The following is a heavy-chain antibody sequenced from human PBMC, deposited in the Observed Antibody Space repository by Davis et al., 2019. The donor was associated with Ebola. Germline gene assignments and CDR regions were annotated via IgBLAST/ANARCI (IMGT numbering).Heavy chain of an antibody. CDR2: IIPILGIA. Sequence: SVKVSCKASGATFSTYAISWVRQAPGQGLEWMGRIIPILGIANYAQKFQGRVTITADKSTSTAYMELSSLRSEDTAVYYCAGGWTVNYGMDVWGQGTTVTVSS. D-gene: IGHD3/OR15-3a*01. V-gene: IGHV1-69*04. CDR1: GATFSTYA. CDR3: AGGWTVNYGMDV. J-gene: IGHJ6*02.